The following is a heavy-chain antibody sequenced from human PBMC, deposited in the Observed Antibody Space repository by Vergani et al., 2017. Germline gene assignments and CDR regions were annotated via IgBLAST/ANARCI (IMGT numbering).Heavy chain of an antibody. J-gene: IGHJ5*02. CDR2: MYTSGST. D-gene: IGHD3-3*01. Sequence: QVQLQESGPGLVKPSQTLSLTCTVSGGSISSGSYYWSWIRQPAGKGLEWIGRMYTSGSTNYNPSLKSRVIMSVDTSKNQFSLKLPSVTAADTAVYYCAGEKIDFWRTVRYNWFDPWGQGTLVTVSS. V-gene: IGHV4-61*02. CDR3: AGEKIDFWRTVRYNWFDP. CDR1: GGSISSGSYY.